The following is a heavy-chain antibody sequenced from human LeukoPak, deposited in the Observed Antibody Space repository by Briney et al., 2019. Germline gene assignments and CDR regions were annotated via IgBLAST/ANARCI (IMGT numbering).Heavy chain of an antibody. Sequence: NPSETLSLTCTVSGGSISSYYWSWIRQPAGKGLEWIGRIYTSGSTNYNPSLKSRVTMSVDTSKNQFSLKLSSVTAADTAVYYCARDVSAHYYDSSGYYYDYWGQGTLVTVSS. D-gene: IGHD3-22*01. CDR2: IYTSGST. CDR3: ARDVSAHYYDSSGYYYDY. V-gene: IGHV4-4*07. CDR1: GGSISSYY. J-gene: IGHJ4*02.